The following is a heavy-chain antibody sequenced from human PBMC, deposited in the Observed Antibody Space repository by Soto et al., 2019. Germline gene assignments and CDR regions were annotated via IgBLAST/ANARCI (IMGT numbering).Heavy chain of an antibody. V-gene: IGHV5-51*01. D-gene: IGHD4-17*01. CDR1: GYSFTSYW. Sequence: GESLKISCKGSGYSFTSYWIGWVRQMPGKGLEWMGIIYPGDSDTRYSPSFQGQVTISADKSISTAYLQWSSLKASDTAMYYCARHVSDYGDCDVWFDPWGQGTLVTVSS. CDR3: ARHVSDYGDCDVWFDP. CDR2: IYPGDSDT. J-gene: IGHJ5*02.